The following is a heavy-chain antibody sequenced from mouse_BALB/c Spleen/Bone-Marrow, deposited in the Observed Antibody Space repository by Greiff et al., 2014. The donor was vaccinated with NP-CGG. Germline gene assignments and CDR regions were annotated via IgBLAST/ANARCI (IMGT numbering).Heavy chain of an antibody. CDR3: ARFGRYYFDY. J-gene: IGHJ2*01. Sequence: QVQLQQSGAELVRPGTAVNVSCKASGYAFTNYLIEWVKQRPGQGLEWIGVINPGSGGANYNEKFKGKATLTADKSSSTAYMQLSSLTYDDSAVYFFARFGRYYFDYWGQGTTLTVSS. V-gene: IGHV1-54*01. CDR2: INPGSGGA. CDR1: GYAFTNYL.